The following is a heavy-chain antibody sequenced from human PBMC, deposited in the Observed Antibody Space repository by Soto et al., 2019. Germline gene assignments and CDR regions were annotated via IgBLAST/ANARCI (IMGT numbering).Heavy chain of an antibody. CDR3: ARPQYCSSASCLAFTAFDI. CDR1: GGSISSSSYY. J-gene: IGHJ3*02. D-gene: IGHD2-2*01. Sequence: QLQLQESGPGLVKPSETLSLTCTVSGGSISSSSYYWGWIRQPPGKGLEWIGSIYYSGSTYYNPSLKRRVTISVDTSKNQFSLKLSSVTAADTAVYYCARPQYCSSASCLAFTAFDIWGQGTMVTVSS. CDR2: IYYSGST. V-gene: IGHV4-39*01.